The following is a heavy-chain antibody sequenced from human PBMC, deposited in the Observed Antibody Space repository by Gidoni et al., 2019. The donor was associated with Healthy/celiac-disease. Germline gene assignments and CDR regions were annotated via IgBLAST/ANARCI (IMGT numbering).Heavy chain of an antibody. CDR2: IYYSGST. D-gene: IGHD6-13*01. V-gene: IGHV4-39*01. J-gene: IGHJ3*02. Sequence: QLQLQESGPGLVKPSETLSLTCTVSGGSLSSSSYYWGWIRQPPGKGLELIGSIYYSGSTYYNPSLKRRVTISVDTSKNQFSLKLSSVTAADTAVYYWASRIAAAGFAFDIWGQGTMVTVSS. CDR1: GGSLSSSSYY. CDR3: ASRIAAAGFAFDI.